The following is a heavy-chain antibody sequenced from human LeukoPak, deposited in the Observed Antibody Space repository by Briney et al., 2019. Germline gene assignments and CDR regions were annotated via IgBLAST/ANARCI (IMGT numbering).Heavy chain of an antibody. D-gene: IGHD3-22*01. CDR1: GFTFHDYA. V-gene: IGHV3-30*03. CDR2: ISYDGSNK. CDR3: ARDYRSYDSSGGPSDY. Sequence: GGSLRLSCAASGFTFHDYAMHWVRQAPGKGLEWVAVISYDGSNKYYAASVKGRFTISRDNAKNTLYLQMNSLRAEDTAVYYCARDYRSYDSSGGPSDYWGQGTLVTVSS. J-gene: IGHJ4*02.